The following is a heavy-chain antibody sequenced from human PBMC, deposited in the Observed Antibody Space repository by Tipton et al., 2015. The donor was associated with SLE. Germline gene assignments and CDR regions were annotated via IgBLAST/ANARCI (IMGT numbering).Heavy chain of an antibody. CDR1: GFTFSDYY. D-gene: IGHD3-3*01. V-gene: IGHV3-11*04. CDR2: ISSSSSTT. J-gene: IGHJ3*02. Sequence: QVQLVQSGGGLGQPGRSLRLSCAASGFTFSDYYMSWIRQAPGKGLEWVSYISSSSSTTYYADSVKGRFTISRDNAKNSLYLQMNSLRAEDTAVYYCASHLLRFLEWFPPGAFDIWGQGTMVTVFS. CDR3: ASHLLRFLEWFPPGAFDI.